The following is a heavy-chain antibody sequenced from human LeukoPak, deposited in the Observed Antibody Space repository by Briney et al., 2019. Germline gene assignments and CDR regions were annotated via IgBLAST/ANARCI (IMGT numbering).Heavy chain of an antibody. V-gene: IGHV4-39*07. Sequence: SETLSLTCTVSGGSISSSSYYWGWIRQPPGKGLEWIGSIYYSGSTYYNPSLKSRVTISVDTSKNQFSLKLSSVTAADTAVYYCARSRGIAVAGSPYYFDYWGQGTLVTVSS. CDR1: GGSISSSSYY. J-gene: IGHJ4*02. D-gene: IGHD6-19*01. CDR3: ARSRGIAVAGSPYYFDY. CDR2: IYYSGST.